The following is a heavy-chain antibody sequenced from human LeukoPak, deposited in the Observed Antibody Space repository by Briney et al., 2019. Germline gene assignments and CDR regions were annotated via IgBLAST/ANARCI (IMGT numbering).Heavy chain of an antibody. D-gene: IGHD2-8*02. CDR1: GFTFSSYS. V-gene: IGHV3-21*04. Sequence: GGSLRLSCAASGFTFSSYSMNWVRQAPGKGLEWVSSIFPSGGEIHYADSVRGRLTISRDNSKSTLSLQMNSLRAEDTAIYYCATYRQVLLLFESWGQGTLVTVSS. CDR2: IFPSGGEI. J-gene: IGHJ4*02. CDR3: ATYRQVLLLFES.